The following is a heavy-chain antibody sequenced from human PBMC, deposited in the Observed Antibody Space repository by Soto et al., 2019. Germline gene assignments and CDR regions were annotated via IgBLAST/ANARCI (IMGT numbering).Heavy chain of an antibody. V-gene: IGHV3-23*01. J-gene: IGHJ4*02. D-gene: IGHD6-13*01. CDR1: GFTFSNFA. Sequence: PGGSLRLSCAASGFTFSNFAMIWVRQAPGKGLEWVSGISASGGGTHYADSVKGRFTISRDNSKNTLNLQMNSVRVEDTAVYYCAKLAYSSTDYCGQGTLVTVSS. CDR2: ISASGGGT. CDR3: AKLAYSSTDY.